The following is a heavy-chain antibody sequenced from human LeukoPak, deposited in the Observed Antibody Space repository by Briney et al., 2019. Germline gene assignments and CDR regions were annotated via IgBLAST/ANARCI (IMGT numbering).Heavy chain of an antibody. V-gene: IGHV3-7*01. J-gene: IGHJ4*02. Sequence: GRSLRLSCAASGFTFSIFWMTWARQASGKGQESEHYINQDGSVKYSLDPQRRRFTISRDNAKNSLYLQINSLRAEDTAIYYCVPKARPPLKWGKGVLVRVSS. CDR2: INQDGSVK. CDR3: VPKARPPLK. CDR1: GFTFSIFW.